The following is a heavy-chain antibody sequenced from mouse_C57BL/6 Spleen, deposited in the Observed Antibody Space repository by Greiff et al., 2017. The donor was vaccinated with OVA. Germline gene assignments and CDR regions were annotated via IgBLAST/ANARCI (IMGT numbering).Heavy chain of an antibody. CDR2: ISSGGSYT. Sequence: EVKVVESGGDLVKPGGSLKLSCAASGFTFSSYGMSWVRQTPDKRLAWVATISSGGSYTYYPDSVKGRFTISRDNAKNTLYLQMSSLKSEDTAMYYCAGGLGRGYAMDYWGQGTSVTVSS. D-gene: IGHD4-1*01. CDR3: AGGLGRGYAMDY. V-gene: IGHV5-6*01. CDR1: GFTFSSYG. J-gene: IGHJ4*01.